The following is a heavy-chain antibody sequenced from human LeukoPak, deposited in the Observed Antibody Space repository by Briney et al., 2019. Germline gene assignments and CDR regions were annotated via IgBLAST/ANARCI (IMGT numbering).Heavy chain of an antibody. CDR3: ARLYSSSLTPYYYYGMDV. CDR2: IYYSGST. D-gene: IGHD6-6*01. V-gene: IGHV4-59*08. J-gene: IGHJ6*02. CDR1: GGSISGYY. Sequence: SETLSLTCTVSGGSISGYYWSWIRQPPGKGLEWIGYIYYSGSTNYNPSLKSRLTISVDTSKNQFSLNLTSVTAADTAVYYCARLYSSSLTPYYYYGMDVWGQGTTVTVSS.